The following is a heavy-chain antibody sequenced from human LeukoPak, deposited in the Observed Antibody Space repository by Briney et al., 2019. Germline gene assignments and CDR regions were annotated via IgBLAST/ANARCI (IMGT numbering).Heavy chain of an antibody. V-gene: IGHV4-61*02. CDR2: IYTSGST. Sequence: SETLSLTCTVSGGSISSGSYYWSWIRQPAGKGLEWIGRIYTSGSTNYNPSLKSRVTISVDTSKNQFSLKLRSVTAADTAVYYCARWGAGDYWGQGTLVTVSS. D-gene: IGHD3-16*01. CDR3: ARWGAGDY. J-gene: IGHJ4*02. CDR1: GGSISSGSYY.